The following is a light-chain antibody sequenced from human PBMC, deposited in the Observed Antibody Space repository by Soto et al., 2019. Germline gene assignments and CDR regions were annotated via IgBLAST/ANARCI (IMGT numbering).Light chain of an antibody. Sequence: QSVLTQPPSVSGAPGQRVTISCTGSSSNIGAGYDVHWYQQLPGRAPKLLIYGNSNRPSGVPDRFSGSKSVTSASLAITGLQAEDEADYYCQSYDSSLSGYVFGTGTKLTVL. J-gene: IGLJ1*01. V-gene: IGLV1-40*01. CDR1: SSNIGAGYD. CDR3: QSYDSSLSGYV. CDR2: GNS.